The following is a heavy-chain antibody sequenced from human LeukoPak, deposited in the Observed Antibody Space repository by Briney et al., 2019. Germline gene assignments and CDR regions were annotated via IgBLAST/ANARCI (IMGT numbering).Heavy chain of an antibody. CDR2: ISAYNGNT. J-gene: IGHJ5*02. Sequence: ASVKVSCKASGYTFTSYGISWVRQAPGQGLEWMGWISAYNGNTNYAQKLQGRVTMTTDTSTSTAYMELRSLRSDDTAVYYCARGAMEQWLDNWFDPWGQGTLVTVSS. CDR3: ARGAMEQWLDNWFDP. D-gene: IGHD6-19*01. V-gene: IGHV1-18*01. CDR1: GYTFTSYG.